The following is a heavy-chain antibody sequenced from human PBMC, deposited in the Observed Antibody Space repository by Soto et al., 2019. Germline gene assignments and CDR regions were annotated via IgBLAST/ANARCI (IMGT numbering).Heavy chain of an antibody. V-gene: IGHV4-4*02. CDR1: GDSVSSPYY. CDR3: ARSAGWYAVHS. CDR2: VFHTGTT. D-gene: IGHD6-19*01. J-gene: IGHJ4*02. Sequence: QVQLQESGPGLVKPSGTLSLTCAVSGDSVSSPYYWCWVRQPPGKGLEWIGEVFHTGTTSYNPSLWSRVTISMDKSNNQFSLDLSSVTAADTAVYYCARSAGWYAVHSWGPGTLVIVSS.